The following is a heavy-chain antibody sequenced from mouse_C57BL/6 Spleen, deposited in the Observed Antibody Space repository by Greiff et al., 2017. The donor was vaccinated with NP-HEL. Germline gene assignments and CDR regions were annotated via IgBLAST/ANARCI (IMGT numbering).Heavy chain of an antibody. CDR3: ARSYSNPYYAMDY. CDR1: GYSFTSYY. Sequence: QVQLQQSGPELVKPGASVKISCKASGYSFTSYYIHWVKQRPGQGLEWIGWIYPGSGNTKYNAKFKGKATLTADTSSSTAYMQLSSLTSEDSAVYYCARSYSNPYYAMDYWGQGTSVTVSS. V-gene: IGHV1-66*01. D-gene: IGHD2-5*01. J-gene: IGHJ4*01. CDR2: IYPGSGNT.